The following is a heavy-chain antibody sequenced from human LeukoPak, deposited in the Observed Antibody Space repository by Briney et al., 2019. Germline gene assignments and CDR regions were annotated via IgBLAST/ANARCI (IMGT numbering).Heavy chain of an antibody. Sequence: PGRSLRLSCAASGFTFSSYAMHWVRQAPGKGLEWVAVISYDGSNKYYADSVKGRFTISRDNSENTLYLQMNSLRAEDTAVYYCARGALNIVATAALYFDYWGQGTLVTVSS. D-gene: IGHD5-12*01. CDR1: GFTFSSYA. V-gene: IGHV3-30-3*01. CDR2: ISYDGSNK. J-gene: IGHJ4*02. CDR3: ARGALNIVATAALYFDY.